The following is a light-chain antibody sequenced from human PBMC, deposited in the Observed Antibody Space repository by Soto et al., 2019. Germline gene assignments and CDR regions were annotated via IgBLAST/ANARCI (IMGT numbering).Light chain of an antibody. Sequence: QSVLTQPPSASGTLGERVTISWSGSSSNIGGSSVYWYQHLPGTAPKLLIYTDSRRPSGVPDRFSGSKSGTSASLTISGTQSEDEAYYYCAAWDYSLSAYVFGTGTKVTVL. CDR3: AAWDYSLSAYV. V-gene: IGLV1-44*01. CDR2: TDS. CDR1: SSNIGGSS. J-gene: IGLJ1*01.